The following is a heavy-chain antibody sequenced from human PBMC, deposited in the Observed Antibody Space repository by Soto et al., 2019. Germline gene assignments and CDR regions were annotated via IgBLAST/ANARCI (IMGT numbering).Heavy chain of an antibody. D-gene: IGHD3-16*01. Sequence: QVQLVQSGAEVKKPGASVKVSCKASGYTFTNFGISWVRQAPGQGLECMGWISAYNGNTNYAQNFQGRVTMTTDTSTSTADMELRSLRSDDTAVYYCARWGTPIDYWGQGTLVTVSS. V-gene: IGHV1-18*01. J-gene: IGHJ4*02. CDR2: ISAYNGNT. CDR3: ARWGTPIDY. CDR1: GYTFTNFG.